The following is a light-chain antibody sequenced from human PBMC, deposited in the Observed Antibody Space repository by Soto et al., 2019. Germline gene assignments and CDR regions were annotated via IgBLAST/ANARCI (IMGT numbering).Light chain of an antibody. CDR2: EAS. Sequence: QSVLTQPASVSGSPGPSITISCTGTSSDVGSYNLVSWYPQHPGKAPKLMIAEASKRPSGVSNRFSGYKSGNTASLTISGLPAEDEADYYCCSYAGRSAPVVFGGGTKLTVL. CDR1: SSDVGSYNL. V-gene: IGLV2-23*01. CDR3: CSYAGRSAPVV. J-gene: IGLJ2*01.